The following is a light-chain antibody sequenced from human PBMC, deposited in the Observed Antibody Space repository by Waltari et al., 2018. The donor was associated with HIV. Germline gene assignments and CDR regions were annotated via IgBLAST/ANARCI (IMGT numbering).Light chain of an antibody. J-gene: IGLJ2*01. Sequence: SYDLTQPPSVSVSPGQTASITCSGDKLGDKYVCWYQHRPGQSPVLVIYRDSKRPSGIPGRFSGSNSGNTATLTISGTQALEEADYYGQAWDSNTAIFGGGTKLTVL. CDR2: RDS. V-gene: IGLV3-1*01. CDR3: QAWDSNTAI. CDR1: KLGDKY.